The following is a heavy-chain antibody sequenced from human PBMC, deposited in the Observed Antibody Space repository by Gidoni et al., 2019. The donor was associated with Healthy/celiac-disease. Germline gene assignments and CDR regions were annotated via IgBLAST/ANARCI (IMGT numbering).Heavy chain of an antibody. J-gene: IGHJ6*02. CDR1: GFTFSSYG. CDR3: ARDPIVATMAPVYYYGMDV. CDR2: IGYDGSNK. Sequence: QVQLVESGGGVVQPGRSLRLSCAASGFTFSSYGIHWVRQDPGKGLEWGEVIGYDGSNKYYADSVKGRFTITRDNSKNTLYLQRNSLRAEDTAVYYCARDPIVATMAPVYYYGMDVWGQGTTVTVSS. V-gene: IGHV3-33*08. D-gene: IGHD5-12*01.